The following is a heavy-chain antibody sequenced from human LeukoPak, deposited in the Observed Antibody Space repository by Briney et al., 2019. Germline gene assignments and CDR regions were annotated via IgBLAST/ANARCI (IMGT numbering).Heavy chain of an antibody. CDR2: IDSSGNTI. Sequence: GGSLRLSCAASGFTLSDYYMTWVRQAPGRGLEWVSYIDSSGNTIYYADSVKGRFTISRDNAKNSLYLQMNSLRAEDTAVYYCARTDRAWYPDYWGQGTLVTVSS. CDR1: GFTLSDYY. D-gene: IGHD6-13*01. V-gene: IGHV3-11*01. CDR3: ARTDRAWYPDY. J-gene: IGHJ4*02.